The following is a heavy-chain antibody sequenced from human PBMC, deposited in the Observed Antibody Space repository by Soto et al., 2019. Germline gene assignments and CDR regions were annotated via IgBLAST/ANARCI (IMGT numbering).Heavy chain of an antibody. CDR3: AKNRGLQYYFDY. CDR1: GFTFDSYA. J-gene: IGHJ4*02. Sequence: PGGSLILSCAASGFTFDSYAMNWVRQAPGKGLEWVSTISGSGDYTYYTDSVKGRFTISRDNSKNMMYLQMNSLRAEDTAIYYCAKNRGLQYYFDYWGQGTLVTVSS. CDR2: ISGSGDYT. V-gene: IGHV3-23*01.